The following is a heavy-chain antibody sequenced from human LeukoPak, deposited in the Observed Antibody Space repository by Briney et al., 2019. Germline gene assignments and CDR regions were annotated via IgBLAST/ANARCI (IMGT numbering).Heavy chain of an antibody. CDR2: ISGSGGRT. D-gene: IGHD2-15*01. Sequence: GGSLRLSYAASGFTFSSYAMSLVRQAPGKGLEWVSSISGSGGRTHYADSVKGRFTISRDTSKSTLYLQMSSLRAEDTAVYYCAKRSGDSYFLDSWGQGTLVTVSS. CDR3: AKRSGDSYFLDS. V-gene: IGHV3-23*01. CDR1: GFTFSSYA. J-gene: IGHJ4*02.